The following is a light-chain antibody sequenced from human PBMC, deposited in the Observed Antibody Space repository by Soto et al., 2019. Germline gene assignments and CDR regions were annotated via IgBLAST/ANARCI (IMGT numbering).Light chain of an antibody. CDR2: AAS. V-gene: IGKV4-1*01. CDR3: QQYHIPLT. Sequence: DIVMTQSPDSLAVSLGERATINCKSSQSVFFISNNKNYLAWYQQKPGQPPKLLIYAASTRESGVPDRFSGSGSGTDFTLTISSLQAEDVAVYYCQQYHIPLTFGGGTKVEIK. J-gene: IGKJ4*01. CDR1: QSVFFISNNKNY.